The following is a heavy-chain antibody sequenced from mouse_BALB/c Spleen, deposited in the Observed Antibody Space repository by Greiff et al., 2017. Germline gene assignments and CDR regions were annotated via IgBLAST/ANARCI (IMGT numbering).Heavy chain of an antibody. Sequence: VNLVESGPGLVAPSQSLSITCTVSGFSLTSYGVHWVRQPPGKGLEWLGVIWAGGSTNYNSALMSRLSISKDNSKSQVFLKMNSLQTDDTAMYYCARAGSSYFDYWGQGTTLTVSS. J-gene: IGHJ2*01. D-gene: IGHD1-1*01. V-gene: IGHV2-9*02. CDR1: GFSLTSYG. CDR2: IWAGGST. CDR3: ARAGSSYFDY.